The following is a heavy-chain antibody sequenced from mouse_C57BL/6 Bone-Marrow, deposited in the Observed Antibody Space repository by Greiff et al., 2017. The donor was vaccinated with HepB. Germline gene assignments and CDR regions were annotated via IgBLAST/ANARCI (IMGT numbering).Heavy chain of an antibody. J-gene: IGHJ4*01. CDR2: ISYDGSN. CDR1: GYSITSGYY. D-gene: IGHD1-1*01. V-gene: IGHV3-6*01. Sequence: EVHLVESGPGLVKPSQSLSLTCSVTGYSITSGYYWNWIRQFPGNKLEWMGYISYDGSNNYNPSLKNRISITRYTSKNQFFLKLNSVTTEDTATYYCAREHPHYYGSGYGYYAMDYWGQGTSVTVSS. CDR3: AREHPHYYGSGYGYYAMDY.